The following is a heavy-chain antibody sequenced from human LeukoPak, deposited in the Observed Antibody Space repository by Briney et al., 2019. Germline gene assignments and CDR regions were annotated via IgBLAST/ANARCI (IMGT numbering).Heavy chain of an antibody. Sequence: SETLSLTCTVSGGSISSTNYYWGWIRQPPGKGLEWIGSIYYSGSTYYNPSLKSRVTISVDTSKNQFSLKLSSVTAADTAVYYCARGLLWFGELSFYFDPWGQGTLVTVSS. CDR2: IYYSGST. V-gene: IGHV4-39*01. D-gene: IGHD3-10*01. CDR1: GGSISSTNYY. CDR3: ARGLLWFGELSFYFDP. J-gene: IGHJ5*02.